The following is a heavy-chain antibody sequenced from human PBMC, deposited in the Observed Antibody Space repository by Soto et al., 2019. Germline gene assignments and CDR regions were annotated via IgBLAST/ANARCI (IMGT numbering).Heavy chain of an antibody. J-gene: IGHJ5*02. CDR3: ARDQMTGYYNAGSVDP. CDR1: GGPISSGGYY. Sequence: QVQLQESGPGLVKPSQTLSLTCTVSGGPISSGGYYWSWIRQHPGKGLEWIGYIYYSGSTYYNPSLKSRVTISVDTSKNQFSLKLSSVTAADTAVYYCARDQMTGYYNAGSVDPWGQGTLVTVSS. V-gene: IGHV4-31*03. D-gene: IGHD3-9*01. CDR2: IYYSGST.